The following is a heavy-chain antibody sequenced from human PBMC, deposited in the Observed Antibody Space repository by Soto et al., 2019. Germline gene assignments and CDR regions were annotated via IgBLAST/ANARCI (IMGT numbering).Heavy chain of an antibody. D-gene: IGHD3-9*01. Sequence: EVQLLESGGGLVQPGGSLRLSCAASGFTFSSYAMCWVRQAPGKGLEWVSSISGSGNHTWYADSGRGRFTISRDNSKNTLYVQMNSLGAEAAAIYYCANVTGHYRDDWGQGTLVTVSS. J-gene: IGHJ4*02. CDR1: GFTFSSYA. CDR2: ISGSGNHT. CDR3: ANVTGHYRDD. V-gene: IGHV3-23*01.